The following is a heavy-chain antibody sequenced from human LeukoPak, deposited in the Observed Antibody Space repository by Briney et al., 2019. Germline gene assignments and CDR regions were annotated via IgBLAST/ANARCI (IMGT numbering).Heavy chain of an antibody. CDR2: IWYDGSNK. Sequence: EAGGSLRLSCAASGFTFSSYGMHWVRQAPGKGLEWVAVIWYDGSNKYYADSVKGRFTISRDNSKNTLYLQMSSLRAEDTAVYYCARARSPDYDFWSGYPAVLSAFDIWAKGQWSPSLQ. CDR3: ARARSPDYDFWSGYPAVLSAFDI. D-gene: IGHD3-3*01. CDR1: GFTFSSYG. V-gene: IGHV3-33*01. J-gene: IGHJ3*02.